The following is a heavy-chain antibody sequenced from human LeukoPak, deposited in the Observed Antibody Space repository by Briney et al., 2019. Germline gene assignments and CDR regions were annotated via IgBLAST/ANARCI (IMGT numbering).Heavy chain of an antibody. D-gene: IGHD2-15*01. Sequence: ASETLSLTCTDSGDSVSNDKYYWGWIRQPPGKGLEWIGSIYYSGSTYYNPSLNSRVTISVDTSKNQFSLKLSSVTAADTAVYYCARLGWWDSWGQGTLVTVSS. J-gene: IGHJ4*02. CDR3: ARLGWWDS. CDR1: GDSVSNDKYY. V-gene: IGHV4-39*01. CDR2: IYYSGST.